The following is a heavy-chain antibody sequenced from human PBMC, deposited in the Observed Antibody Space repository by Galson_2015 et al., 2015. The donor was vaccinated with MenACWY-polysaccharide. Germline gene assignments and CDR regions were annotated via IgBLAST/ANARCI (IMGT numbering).Heavy chain of an antibody. J-gene: IGHJ4*02. CDR1: GFTFTSYW. Sequence: SLRLSCAASGFTFTSYWMSWVRQAPGKGQEWVAHIKADESEKYYVDSVKGRFTISRDNAQNSLFLQMNSLRAEDTAMYYCARDDGRWELPLEFCGQGTLVTVSS. CDR2: IKADESEK. CDR3: ARDDGRWELPLEF. V-gene: IGHV3-7*01. D-gene: IGHD1-26*01.